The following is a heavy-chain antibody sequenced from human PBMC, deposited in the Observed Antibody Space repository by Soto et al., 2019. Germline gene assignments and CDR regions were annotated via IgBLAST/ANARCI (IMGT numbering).Heavy chain of an antibody. CDR2: ISYDGSNK. D-gene: IGHD2-15*01. J-gene: IGHJ4*02. Sequence: QVQLVESGGGVVQPGRSLRLSCAASGFPFSSYGMHWVRQAPGKGLEWVAHISYDGSNKHYADSVKGRFTISRDTSRNMLYLPMSGLRAEDTAGYSCAGGQSYFDCCGQGTRVSVSS. V-gene: IGHV3-30*03. CDR1: GFPFSSYG. CDR3: AGGQSYFDC.